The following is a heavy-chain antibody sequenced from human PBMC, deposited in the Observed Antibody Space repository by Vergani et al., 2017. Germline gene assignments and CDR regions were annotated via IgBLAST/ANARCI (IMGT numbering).Heavy chain of an antibody. J-gene: IGHJ4*02. V-gene: IGHV1-2*02. Sequence: QVQLVQSGAEVKKPGASVKVSCRASGYTFTDYYMHWVRQAPGQGLEWMGWINPNSGGTNYAQKFQGRVTVTEDTSTDTAYMELSSLRSEDTAVYYCATRLFWSGYHYWGQGTLVTVSS. CDR2: INPNSGGT. CDR3: ATRLFWSGYHY. CDR1: GYTFTDYY. D-gene: IGHD3-3*01.